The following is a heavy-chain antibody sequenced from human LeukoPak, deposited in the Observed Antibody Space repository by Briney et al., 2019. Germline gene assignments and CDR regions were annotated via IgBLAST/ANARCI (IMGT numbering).Heavy chain of an antibody. D-gene: IGHD3-3*01. CDR1: GVSISSYY. CDR3: ARDKSVDFWSGYYTLFDY. Sequence: SETLSLTCTVSGVSISSYYRSWIRQPAGKGLEWIGRIYTSGSTNYNPSLKSRVTMSVDTSKNQFSLKLSSVTAADTAVYYCARDKSVDFWSGYYTLFDYWGQGTLVTVSS. J-gene: IGHJ4*02. V-gene: IGHV4-4*07. CDR2: IYTSGST.